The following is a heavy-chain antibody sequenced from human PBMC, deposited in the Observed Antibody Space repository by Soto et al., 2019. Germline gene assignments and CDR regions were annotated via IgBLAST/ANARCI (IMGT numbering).Heavy chain of an antibody. CDR2: ISSTTNYI. CDR1: GFTFSRYS. V-gene: IGHV3-21*01. Sequence: PGGSLRLSCAASGFTFSRYSMNWVRQAPGKGLEWVSSISSTTNYIYYADSMKGRFTVSRDNAKNSVYLDMNSLSAEDTAVYYCARESEDLTSNFDYWGKGTLVTVS. J-gene: IGHJ4*02. CDR3: ARESEDLTSNFDY.